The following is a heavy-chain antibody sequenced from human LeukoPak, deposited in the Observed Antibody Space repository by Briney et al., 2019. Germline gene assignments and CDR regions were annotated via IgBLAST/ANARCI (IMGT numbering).Heavy chain of an antibody. Sequence: GGSLRLSCAASGFXFSDYYITWIRQAPGKGLEWVSYISSSSSSTTYADSVKGRFTISRDNAKNSLYLQMNSLRAEDTAVYYCARLSSIAAAGTYDYWGQGTMVTVSS. V-gene: IGHV3-11*06. J-gene: IGHJ4*02. CDR2: ISSSSSST. CDR1: GFXFSDYY. D-gene: IGHD6-13*01. CDR3: ARLSSIAAAGTYDY.